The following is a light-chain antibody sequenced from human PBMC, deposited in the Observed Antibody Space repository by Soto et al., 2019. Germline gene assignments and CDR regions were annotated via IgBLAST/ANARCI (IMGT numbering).Light chain of an antibody. CDR3: QQYSSYSWT. V-gene: IGKV1-5*01. J-gene: IGKJ1*01. Sequence: DIQMTQSPSTLSASVGDRVTITCRASQSISIWLAWYQQKPGKAPNLLIYDASSLESGVPSRFSGSGSGTEFTLTINSLQPDDFATYYCQQYSSYSWTFGQGTKVEIE. CDR2: DAS. CDR1: QSISIW.